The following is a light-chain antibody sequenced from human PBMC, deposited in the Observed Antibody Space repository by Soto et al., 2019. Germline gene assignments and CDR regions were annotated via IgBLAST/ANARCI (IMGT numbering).Light chain of an antibody. J-gene: IGKJ1*01. V-gene: IGKV1-5*01. CDR2: DAS. Sequence: DIQMTQSTSILSASVGDRVTITCRASQSVSSWLAWYQQRPGQAPKLLIYDASTLTSGVPSRFSGSGSGTEFTLTISRLQPEDFATYYCQQYHVFWTFGQGTKVEIK. CDR1: QSVSSW. CDR3: QQYHVFWT.